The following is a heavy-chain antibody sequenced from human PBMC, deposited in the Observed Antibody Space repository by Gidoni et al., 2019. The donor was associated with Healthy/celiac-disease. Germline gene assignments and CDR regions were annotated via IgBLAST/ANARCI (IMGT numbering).Heavy chain of an antibody. D-gene: IGHD6-13*01. CDR3: ARGPRYSSSSAFDI. CDR1: GFTFRSYS. V-gene: IGHV3-21*06. Sequence: EVQLVESGGGLVKPGGSLRLSCAASGFTFRSYSMNWVRQAPGKGLEWVSSISSSSSYIYYADSVKGRFTISRDNAKNSLYLQMNSLRAEDTAVYYCARGPRYSSSSAFDIWGQGTMVTVSS. J-gene: IGHJ3*02. CDR2: ISSSSSYI.